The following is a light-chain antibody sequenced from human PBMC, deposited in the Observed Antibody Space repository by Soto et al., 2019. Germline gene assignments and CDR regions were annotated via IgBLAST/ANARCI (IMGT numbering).Light chain of an antibody. CDR1: QSISTY. J-gene: IGKJ5*01. V-gene: IGKV1-39*01. CDR3: QQSHSTPIT. Sequence: DIQMPQSPSSLSASVGDSVTVTCRASQSISTYLNWYQQKPGKAPKVLIYAASTLQSGVPSRFSGSGSETDFTLTISSLQPEDFATYYCQQSHSTPITFGQGTRLEIK. CDR2: AAS.